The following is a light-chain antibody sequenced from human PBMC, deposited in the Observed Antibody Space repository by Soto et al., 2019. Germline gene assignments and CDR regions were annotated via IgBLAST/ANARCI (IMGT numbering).Light chain of an antibody. CDR3: HQYDNAPQT. CDR2: GAS. J-gene: IGKJ2*01. Sequence: EIVMTQSPATLSVSPGERATLSCRASQSVTNNYLAWYQQRPGQPPNLLIFGASNRATGIPDRFSGSGSGTDFSLTISRLEPEDFAVYYCHQYDNAPQTYGQGTKVDIK. V-gene: IGKV3-20*01. CDR1: QSVTNNY.